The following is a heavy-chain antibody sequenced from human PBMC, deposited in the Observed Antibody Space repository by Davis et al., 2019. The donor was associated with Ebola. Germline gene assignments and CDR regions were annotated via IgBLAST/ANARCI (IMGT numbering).Heavy chain of an antibody. V-gene: IGHV5-51*01. CDR1: GYSSSNFW. Sequence: GESLKISCHVSGYSSSNFWLGWVRQRPGKGLEWMAIIYPSDSETRYSPSFESQVTISADRSINTAYLQWTSLKASDTAMYYCATSRLNWYFDLWGRGTLVTVSS. CDR2: IYPSDSET. J-gene: IGHJ2*01. D-gene: IGHD3-16*01. CDR3: ATSRLNWYFDL.